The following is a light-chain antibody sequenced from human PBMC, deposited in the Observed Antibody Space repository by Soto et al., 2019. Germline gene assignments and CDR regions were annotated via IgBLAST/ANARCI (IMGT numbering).Light chain of an antibody. CDR3: QQYNNWPRT. CDR1: QSVSST. Sequence: EIVMTQSPATLSVSPGERATLSCRASQSVSSTLAWYQQKPGQAPRLLIYVASTRATGIPARFSGSGSGTEFTLTISSLQSEDFAVYYCQQYNNWPRTFGQGTRLEIK. V-gene: IGKV3-15*01. J-gene: IGKJ5*01. CDR2: VAS.